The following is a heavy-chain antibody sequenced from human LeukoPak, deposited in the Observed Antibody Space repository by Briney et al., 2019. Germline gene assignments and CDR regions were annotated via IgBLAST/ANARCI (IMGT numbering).Heavy chain of an antibody. V-gene: IGHV4-39*01. D-gene: IGHD1-20*01. CDR1: GGSISSSTYY. CDR3: ARLGGYNWNPRHYYFYYMDV. CDR2: IYYIGST. Sequence: SETLSLTCTVSGGSISSSTYYWGWVRQPPGKGLEWIGNIYYIGSTYYNPSLKSRVTVSVDTSKNQFSLKLTSVTAADTAVYFCARLGGYNWNPRHYYFYYMDVWGKGTTVTVSS. J-gene: IGHJ6*03.